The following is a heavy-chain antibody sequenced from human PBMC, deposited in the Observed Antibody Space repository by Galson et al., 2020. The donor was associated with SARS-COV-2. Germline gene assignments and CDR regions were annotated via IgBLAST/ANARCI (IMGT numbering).Heavy chain of an antibody. J-gene: IGHJ6*02. V-gene: IGHV4-61*02. CDR1: GASIRSGRYH. CDR3: ARGEFFEFNYYGMDV. Sequence: SETLSLTCTVSGASIRSGRYHWSWIRQPAGKGQESIGRIYTSGNTNYNPSLKSRVTISLDTSKNQFSLRLRSVTAADTAVYYCARGEFFEFNYYGMDVWGQGTTVTVSS. D-gene: IGHD3-3*01. CDR2: IYTSGNT.